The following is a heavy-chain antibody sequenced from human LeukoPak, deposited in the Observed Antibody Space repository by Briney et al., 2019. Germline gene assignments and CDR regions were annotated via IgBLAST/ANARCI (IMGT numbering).Heavy chain of an antibody. CDR2: ISGSGGST. V-gene: IGHV3-23*01. J-gene: IGHJ4*02. CDR1: GFTFDDYA. CDR3: AKDRRDYVWGSYRY. Sequence: GGSLRLSCAASGFTFDDYAMHWVRQAPGKGLEWVSAISGSGGSTYYADSVKGRFTISRDNSKNTLYLQMNSLRAEDTAVYYCAKDRRDYVWGSYRYWGQGTLVTVSS. D-gene: IGHD3-16*02.